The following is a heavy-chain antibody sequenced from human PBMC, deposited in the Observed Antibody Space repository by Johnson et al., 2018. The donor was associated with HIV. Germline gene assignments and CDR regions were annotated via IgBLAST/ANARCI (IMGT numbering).Heavy chain of an antibody. V-gene: IGHV3-23*01. Sequence: EVQLLESGGGLVQPGGSLRLSCAASGFSFDSHAINWVRQAPGKGLQWVSAISYSGSSTYYADSVKGRFTISRDNSKNTLYLQMNSLRAADTAVYYCARSSGWYGVAAFDIWGQGTMVTVSS. CDR3: ARSSGWYGVAAFDI. J-gene: IGHJ3*02. CDR1: GFSFDSHA. CDR2: ISYSGSST. D-gene: IGHD6-19*01.